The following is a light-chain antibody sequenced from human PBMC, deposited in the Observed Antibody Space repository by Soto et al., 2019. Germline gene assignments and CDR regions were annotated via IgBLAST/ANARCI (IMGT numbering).Light chain of an antibody. V-gene: IGKV1-39*01. CDR3: QQSKSTPPT. Sequence: DIQMTQSPSSLSASAGDRVTITCRASQTIAMYVNWFQQKPGKAPKPLIYTTSSLQSGVPPRFSGSGSGTDFALTISSLQPEDFGTFYCQQSKSTPPTFGQGTRLEIK. CDR2: TTS. CDR1: QTIAMY. J-gene: IGKJ5*01.